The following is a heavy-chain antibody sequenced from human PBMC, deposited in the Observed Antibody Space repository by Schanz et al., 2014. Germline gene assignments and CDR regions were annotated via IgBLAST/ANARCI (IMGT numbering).Heavy chain of an antibody. CDR1: GGSISSSSYF. V-gene: IGHV4-39*01. CDR3: GRGVAGTAY. Sequence: QLQLQESGPGLVKPSETLSLTCTVSGGSISSSSYFWGWIRQPPGKGLEWIGSIYNSGSTYYNPSLKGRATISVDTSKTQSPLKLSCVTAADTAVYYCGRGVAGTAYWGQGTLVTVSS. J-gene: IGHJ4*02. D-gene: IGHD6-19*01. CDR2: IYNSGST.